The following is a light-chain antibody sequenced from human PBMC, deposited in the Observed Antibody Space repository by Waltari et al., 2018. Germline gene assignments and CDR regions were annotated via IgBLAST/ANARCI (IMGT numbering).Light chain of an antibody. Sequence: EIVLTQSPGTLSLSPGARATLSCRASQSVSRALAWYQQTPGQAPRLLIYDAFKGAAGIPDRFSGSGTGTDFSLTISRLEPEDFAVYYCQMYVRLPATFGQGTTVEIK. J-gene: IGKJ1*01. CDR3: QMYVRLPAT. V-gene: IGKV3D-20*02. CDR1: QSVSRAL. CDR2: DAF.